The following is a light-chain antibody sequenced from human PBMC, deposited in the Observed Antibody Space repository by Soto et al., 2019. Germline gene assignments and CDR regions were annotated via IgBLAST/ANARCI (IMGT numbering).Light chain of an antibody. Sequence: QSVLTQSSSASASLGSSVKLTCTLSSGHSSYIIAWHQQQPGKAPRYLMKLEGSGSYNKGSGVPDRFSGSSSGPDRYLTISNLQFEHEADHYSETWDSNTHTVFGGGTKLTVL. CDR2: LEGSGSY. V-gene: IGLV4-60*02. CDR1: SGHSSYI. J-gene: IGLJ3*02. CDR3: ETWDSNTHTV.